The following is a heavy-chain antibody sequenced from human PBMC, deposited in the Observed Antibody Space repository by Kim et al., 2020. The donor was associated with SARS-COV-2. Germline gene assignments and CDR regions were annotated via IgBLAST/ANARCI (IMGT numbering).Heavy chain of an antibody. Sequence: YNPSLKSRVTISIDPSKNQFSLKVTSVTAADTAVYYCARNDILTGYPPDYWGQGTLVTVSS. V-gene: IGHV4-34*01. CDR3: ARNDILTGYPPDY. D-gene: IGHD3-9*01. J-gene: IGHJ4*02.